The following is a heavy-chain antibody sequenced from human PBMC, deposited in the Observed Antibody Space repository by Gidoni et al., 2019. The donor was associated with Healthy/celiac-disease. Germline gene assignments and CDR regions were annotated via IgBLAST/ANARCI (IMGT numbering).Heavy chain of an antibody. J-gene: IGHJ4*02. CDR1: GYTFTSYG. CDR2: SSAYNGNT. V-gene: IGHV1-18*01. CDR3: ARDIPITMVRGVIIPHFDY. Sequence: QVQLVQSGAEVKKPGASVKVSCKASGYTFTSYGISWVRQAPGQGLEWMGLSSAYNGNTNYAQKLQGRVTMTTDTSTSTAYMELRSLRSDDTAVYYCARDIPITMVRGVIIPHFDYWGQGTLVTVSS. D-gene: IGHD3-10*01.